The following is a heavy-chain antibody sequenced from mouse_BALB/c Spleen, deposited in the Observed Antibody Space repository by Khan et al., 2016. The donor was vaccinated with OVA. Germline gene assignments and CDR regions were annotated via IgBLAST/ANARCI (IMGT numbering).Heavy chain of an antibody. Sequence: VQLQQSGAELARPGASVKMSCKASGYTFTSYTIHWIKKRPGQGLEWIGYINPSNGYTTYNQKFKDKATLTTDKSSTTAYLQLTSLTSVDAAVYNCGRDGAYHRNDGWFAYWGQGTLVTVSA. CDR2: INPSNGYT. D-gene: IGHD2-14*01. V-gene: IGHV1-4*01. J-gene: IGHJ3*01. CDR3: GRDGAYHRNDGWFAY. CDR1: GYTFTSYT.